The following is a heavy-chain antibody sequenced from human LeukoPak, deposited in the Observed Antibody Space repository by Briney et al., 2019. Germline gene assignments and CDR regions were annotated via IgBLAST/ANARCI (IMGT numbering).Heavy chain of an antibody. J-gene: IGHJ4*02. V-gene: IGHV3-30-3*01. CDR2: ISYDGSNK. Sequence: PGGSLRLSCAASGFTFSSYAMHWVRQAPGKGLEWVAVISYDGSNKYYADSVKGRFTISRDNSKNTLYLQMNSLRADDTAVYYCARDPSSGYYLYFDYWGQGTLLTVSS. CDR3: ARDPSSGYYLYFDY. CDR1: GFTFSSYA. D-gene: IGHD3-22*01.